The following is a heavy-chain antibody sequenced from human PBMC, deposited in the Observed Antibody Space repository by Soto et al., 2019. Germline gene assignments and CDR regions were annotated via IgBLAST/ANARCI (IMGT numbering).Heavy chain of an antibody. CDR3: AREGGRYCTGGSCQVDY. CDR1: GGSISSSSYY. Sequence: QLQLQESGPGLVKPSETLSLTCTVSGGSISSSSYYWGWIRQPPGKGLEWIGSIYYSGNTYYTPSLKSRFTISVDTSNNQFPLKRSSVTAADTAVYYCAREGGRYCTGGSCQVDYWGQGTLVTVSS. D-gene: IGHD2-15*01. J-gene: IGHJ4*02. V-gene: IGHV4-39*02. CDR2: IYYSGNT.